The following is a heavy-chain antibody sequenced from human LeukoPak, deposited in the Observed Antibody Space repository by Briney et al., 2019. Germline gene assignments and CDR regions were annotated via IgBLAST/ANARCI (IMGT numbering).Heavy chain of an antibody. CDR3: ARHDSYSWTYYTVFDY. Sequence: PSETLSLTCTVSGGSISSSTYYWGWIRQPPRKGLEWIGSIYYSGSTYYNPSLKSRVTISVDTSKNHFSLKLSSVTAADTAVYYCARHDSYSWTYYTVFDYWGQGTLVTVSS. V-gene: IGHV4-39*01. D-gene: IGHD1-26*01. J-gene: IGHJ4*02. CDR2: IYYSGST. CDR1: GGSISSSTYY.